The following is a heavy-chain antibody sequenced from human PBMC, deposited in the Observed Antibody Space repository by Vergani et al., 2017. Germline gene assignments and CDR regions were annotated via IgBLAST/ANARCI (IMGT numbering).Heavy chain of an antibody. V-gene: IGHV4-59*01. CDR3: ARTIGHCSNSNCYNLAY. D-gene: IGHD2-2*02. J-gene: IGHJ4*02. CDR1: GGSLINYY. Sequence: QVQLQESGPGLVKPSETLSLTCTVSGGSLINYYWSWVRQPPGKGLEWIGYIYSSGSTTYSPSLKSRLTMSVDPSKNQFSLKLRSVTLADTAVYYCARTIGHCSNSNCYNLAYWGQGTRVTVSS. CDR2: IYSSGST.